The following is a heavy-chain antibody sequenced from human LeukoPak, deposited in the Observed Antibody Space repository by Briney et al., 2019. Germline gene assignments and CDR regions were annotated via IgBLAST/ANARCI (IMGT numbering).Heavy chain of an antibody. V-gene: IGHV6-1*01. J-gene: IGHJ3*02. D-gene: IGHD3-3*01. CDR2: TYYRSKWYN. CDR1: GDSVSSNSAA. CDR3: ARDLGGGGFLEAKHDAFDI. Sequence: SQTLSLTCAISGDSVSSNSAAWNWIRQSPSRGLEWLGRTYYRSKWYNDYAVSVKSRITINPDTSKNQFSLQLNSVTPEDTAVYYCARDLGGGGFLEAKHDAFDIWGQGTMVTVSS.